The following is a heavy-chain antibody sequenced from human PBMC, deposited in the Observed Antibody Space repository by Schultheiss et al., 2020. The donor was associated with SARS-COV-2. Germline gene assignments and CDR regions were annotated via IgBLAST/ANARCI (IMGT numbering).Heavy chain of an antibody. J-gene: IGHJ4*02. D-gene: IGHD1-1*01. CDR1: GSTVNDFA. CDR2: ISGSGSST. Sequence: GGSLRLSCADSGSTVNDFAMSWVRQAPGKGLEWVSSISGSGSSTFYADSVKGRFTVSRDNSKNTLYLQMNNLRAEDTAVYYCVKEGEEMGTSWGQGTLVTVSS. V-gene: IGHV3-23*01. CDR3: VKEGEEMGTS.